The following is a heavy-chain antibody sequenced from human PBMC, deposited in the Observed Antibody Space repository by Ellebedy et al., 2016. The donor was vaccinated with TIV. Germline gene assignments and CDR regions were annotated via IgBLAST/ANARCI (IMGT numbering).Heavy chain of an antibody. CDR3: GIAARLLY. J-gene: IGHJ4*02. Sequence: PGGSLRLSCTASGFTSGDYAMSWFRQAPGKGLEWVGFIRSKAYGGTTEYAASVKGRFTIPRDDSKSIAYLQMNSLKTEDTAVYYCGIAARLLYWGQGTLVTVSS. CDR1: GFTSGDYA. CDR2: IRSKAYGGTT. D-gene: IGHD6-6*01. V-gene: IGHV3-49*03.